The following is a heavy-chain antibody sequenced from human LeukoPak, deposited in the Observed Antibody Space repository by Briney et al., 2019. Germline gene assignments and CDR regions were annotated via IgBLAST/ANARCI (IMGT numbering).Heavy chain of an antibody. Sequence: GWSLRLSCAASGFTFSSYAMSWVRQVPGKGLEGVSAISGSGGSTYYADSVKGRFTISRDNSKNTLYLQMNSLRAEDTAVYYCAKDSGGVRYGSGSYYNNRAFDYWGQGTLVTVSS. CDR1: GFTFSSYA. CDR2: ISGSGGST. D-gene: IGHD3-10*01. J-gene: IGHJ4*02. CDR3: AKDSGGVRYGSGSYYNNRAFDY. V-gene: IGHV3-23*01.